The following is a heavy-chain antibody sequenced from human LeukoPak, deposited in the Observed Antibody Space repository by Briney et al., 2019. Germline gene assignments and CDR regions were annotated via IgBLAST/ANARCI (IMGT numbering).Heavy chain of an antibody. J-gene: IGHJ4*02. CDR2: ISSNSSYI. CDR1: GFTFSSYS. CDR3: ARGVVTAILWFDY. D-gene: IGHD2-21*02. V-gene: IGHV3-21*01. Sequence: GGSLRLSCAASGFTFSSYSMNWVRQAPGKGLEWVSSISSNSSYIYYADSVKGRFTISRDNAKNSLYLQMNSLRAEDTAVYYCARGVVTAILWFDYWGQGTLVTVSS.